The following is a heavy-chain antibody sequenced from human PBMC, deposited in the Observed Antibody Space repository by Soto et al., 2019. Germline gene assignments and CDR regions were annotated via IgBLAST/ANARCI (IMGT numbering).Heavy chain of an antibody. CDR3: ARHVVPAANYFDY. D-gene: IGHD2-2*01. J-gene: IGHJ4*02. CDR2: IYYSGST. CDR1: GDSISSPNW. Sequence: SETLSLTCAVSGDSISSPNWWSWVRQPPGKGLEWIGYIYYSGSTNYNPSLKSRVTISLDTSKNHFSLKLSSVTAADTAVYYCARHVVPAANYFDYWGQGTLVTVSS. V-gene: IGHV4-4*02.